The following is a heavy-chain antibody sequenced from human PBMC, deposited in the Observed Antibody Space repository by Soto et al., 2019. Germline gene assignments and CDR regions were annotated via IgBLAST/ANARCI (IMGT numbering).Heavy chain of an antibody. J-gene: IGHJ3*02. V-gene: IGHV3-21*01. Sequence: GGSLRLSCAASGFTFSSYSMNWVRQAPGKGLEWVSSISSSSSYIYYADSVKGRFTISRDNAKNSLYLQMNSLRAEDTAVYYCARHCSGGSCYPGRDAFDIWGQGTMVTVSS. CDR2: ISSSSSYI. CDR3: ARHCSGGSCYPGRDAFDI. CDR1: GFTFSSYS. D-gene: IGHD2-15*01.